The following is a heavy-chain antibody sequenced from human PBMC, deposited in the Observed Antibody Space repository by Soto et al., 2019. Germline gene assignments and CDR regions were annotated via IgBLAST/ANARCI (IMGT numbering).Heavy chain of an antibody. V-gene: IGHV4-59*08. CDR1: GGSISSNY. CDR3: ATHYYGSGDYYAY. Sequence: SETLSLTCTVSGGSISSNYWSWIRQPPGKGLEWIGYIYYSGSTKYNPSLKSRVTISIDTSKNQFSLKLSSVTAADTAVYYCATHYYGSGDYYAYWGQGTLVTVSS. D-gene: IGHD3-10*01. CDR2: IYYSGST. J-gene: IGHJ4*02.